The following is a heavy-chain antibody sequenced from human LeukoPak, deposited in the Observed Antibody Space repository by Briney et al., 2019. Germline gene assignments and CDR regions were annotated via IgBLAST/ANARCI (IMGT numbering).Heavy chain of an antibody. CDR1: GFTVSSNY. Sequence: GGSLRLSCAASGFTVSSNYMSWVRQAPGKGLEWVPVIYSGGSTYYADSVKGRFTISRDNSKNTLYLQMNSLRAEDTAVYYCARAGLDSSTRYYFDYWGQGTLVTVSS. CDR2: IYSGGST. CDR3: ARAGLDSSTRYYFDY. V-gene: IGHV3-66*01. D-gene: IGHD6-13*01. J-gene: IGHJ4*02.